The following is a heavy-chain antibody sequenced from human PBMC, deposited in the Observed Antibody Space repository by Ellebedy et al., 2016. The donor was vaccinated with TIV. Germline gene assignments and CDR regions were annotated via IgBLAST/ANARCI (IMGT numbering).Heavy chain of an antibody. D-gene: IGHD6-25*01. V-gene: IGHV3-11*01. CDR3: TRDYERLHFDY. CDR1: GVIFSGSY. CDR2: ISPYSDAI. Sequence: PGGSLRLSCVVSGVIFSGSYMSWNRQAPGKGLEWISYISPYSDAIYYADSVKGRFTISMDNARNSLSLQTSSLRAEDTAIYYCTRDYERLHFDYWGQGTLVTVSS. J-gene: IGHJ4*02.